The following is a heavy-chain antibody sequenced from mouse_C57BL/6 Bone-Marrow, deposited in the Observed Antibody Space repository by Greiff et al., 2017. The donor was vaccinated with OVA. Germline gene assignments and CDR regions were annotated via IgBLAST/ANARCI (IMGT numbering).Heavy chain of an antibody. V-gene: IGHV1-54*01. CDR3: ARPSYGRRDD. J-gene: IGHJ2*01. CDR2: INPGSGGT. Sequence: QVQLQQSGAELVRPGTSVKVSCKASGYAFTNYLIEWVKQRPGQGLEWIGVINPGSGGTNYNEKFKGKATLTADKYSSTAYMQLSSLTSEESAVYFGARPSYGRRDDWGQGTTLTVSS. CDR1: GYAFTNYL. D-gene: IGHD1-1*01.